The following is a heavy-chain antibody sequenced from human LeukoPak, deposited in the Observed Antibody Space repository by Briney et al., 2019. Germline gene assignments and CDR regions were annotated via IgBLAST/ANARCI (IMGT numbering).Heavy chain of an antibody. CDR3: AHSDPYDILTGYSFDY. Sequence: ESGPTLAKPTQTLTLTCTFSGISLSTSGVGVSWFRQPPGKALVWLALIYWDDDKRYRPSLKSRLTITKDTSKNQVVLTMTNMDPVDTATYYCAHSDPYDILTGYSFDYWGQGTLVTVSS. CDR1: GISLSTSGVG. CDR2: IYWDDDK. D-gene: IGHD3-9*01. V-gene: IGHV2-5*02. J-gene: IGHJ4*02.